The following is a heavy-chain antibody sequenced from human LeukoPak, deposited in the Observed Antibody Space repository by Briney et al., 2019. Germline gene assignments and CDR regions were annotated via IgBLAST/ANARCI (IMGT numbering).Heavy chain of an antibody. CDR1: GGTFSSYA. D-gene: IGHD6-6*01. CDR2: IIPIFGTA. J-gene: IGHJ4*02. CDR3: ARAPRPYSSYPMSPFYYFDY. V-gene: IGHV1-69*13. Sequence: SVKVSCKASGGTFSSYAISWVRQAPGQGLEWMGGIIPIFGTAKYAQKFQGRVTITADESTSTAYMELSSLRSEDTAVYYCARAPRPYSSYPMSPFYYFDYWGQGTLVTVSS.